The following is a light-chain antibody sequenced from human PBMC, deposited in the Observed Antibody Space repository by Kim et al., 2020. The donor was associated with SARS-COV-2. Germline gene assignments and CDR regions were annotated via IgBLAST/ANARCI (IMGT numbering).Light chain of an antibody. CDR2: DAS. V-gene: IGKV3-11*01. CDR3: QQRSDWPHT. CDR1: KSVIWY. J-gene: IGKJ4*01. Sequence: LTPAEDTTTHTRASKSVIWYLAWYQQKPAKAPRFLIYDASNRATGIPARFSGSGSGTHFPLTISSLEPEDFAIYYCQQRSDWPHTFGGGTRVEIK.